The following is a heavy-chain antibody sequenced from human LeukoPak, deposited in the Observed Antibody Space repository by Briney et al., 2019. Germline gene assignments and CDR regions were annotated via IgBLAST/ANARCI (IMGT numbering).Heavy chain of an antibody. CDR3: AKMQGYFDY. CDR1: GLTFSSYG. V-gene: IGHV3-23*01. CDR2: ITGDGTTT. J-gene: IGHJ4*02. Sequence: GGSLRLPCEASGLTFSSYGMSWVRQAPGKGLQWVSAITGDGTTTYYADSVKGRFTISRDNSKNMLYLQMSSLRAEDTAVYYCAKMQGYFDYWGQGTLVPVSS.